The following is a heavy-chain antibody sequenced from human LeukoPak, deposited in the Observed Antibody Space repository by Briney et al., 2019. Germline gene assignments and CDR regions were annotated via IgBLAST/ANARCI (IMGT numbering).Heavy chain of an antibody. Sequence: GGPLRLSCVASGFTFSTYAMSWVRQAPGKGLEWISGISAGAGSTYYADSVKGRFTISRDNSKNTLYLQMNSLRAEDTAVYYCAKQHDDYVWCFDYRGQGTLVTVSS. CDR1: GFTFSTYA. V-gene: IGHV3-23*01. CDR2: ISAGAGST. J-gene: IGHJ4*02. CDR3: AKQHDDYVWCFDY. D-gene: IGHD3-16*01.